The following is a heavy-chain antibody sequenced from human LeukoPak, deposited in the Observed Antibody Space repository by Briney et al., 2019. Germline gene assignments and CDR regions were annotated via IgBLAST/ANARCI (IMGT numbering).Heavy chain of an antibody. CDR3: ARSSGSRYYIDY. V-gene: IGHV4-59*01. CDR2: IHYTGST. CDR1: SGSISTYY. J-gene: IGHJ4*02. Sequence: PSETLSLTCTVSSGSISTYYWSWIRQPPGKRLEGIGFIHYTGSTNYNPSLKSRVTISVDTSKNQFSLKLNSVTAADTAVYFCARSSGSRYYIDYWGQGALVTIS. D-gene: IGHD1-26*01.